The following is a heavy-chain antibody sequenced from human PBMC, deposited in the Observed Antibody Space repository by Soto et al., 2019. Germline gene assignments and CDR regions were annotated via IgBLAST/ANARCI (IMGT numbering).Heavy chain of an antibody. J-gene: IGHJ5*02. D-gene: IGHD3-10*01. Sequence: QLQLHESGPGLLKSSETLSLTCTVSGGSISGTTFFWGWVRQSPGKGLDWIASVDRVGMTLYNPSFRSRVTVSVDTSTNQFSLSLTSVTAADTALYYCARHTEPSGFGLCWFDPWGEGTLVTVSS. CDR3: ARHTEPSGFGLCWFDP. CDR2: VDRVGMT. V-gene: IGHV4-39*01. CDR1: GGSISGTTFF.